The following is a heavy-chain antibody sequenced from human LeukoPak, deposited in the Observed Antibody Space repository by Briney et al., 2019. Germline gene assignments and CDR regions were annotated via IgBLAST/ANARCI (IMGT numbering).Heavy chain of an antibody. V-gene: IGHV3-53*01. J-gene: IGHJ6*04. CDR1: GFTVSSNY. Sequence: PGGSLRLSCAASGFTVSSNYMSWVRQAPGKGLEWVSVIYSGGSTYYADSAKGRFTISRDNSKKTLYLQMNRLRAEEPAVYSCARDSTYYGSGSPYYHGMDVWGKGTTVTVSS. D-gene: IGHD3-10*01. CDR2: IYSGGST. CDR3: ARDSTYYGSGSPYYHGMDV.